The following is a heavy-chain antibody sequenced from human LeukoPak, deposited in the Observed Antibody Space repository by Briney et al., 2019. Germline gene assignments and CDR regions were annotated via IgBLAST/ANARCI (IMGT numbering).Heavy chain of an antibody. D-gene: IGHD3-9*01. V-gene: IGHV3-23*01. CDR2: ITASSTAI. CDR3: AKASTDMYYFDY. J-gene: IGHJ4*02. CDR1: GFTFNTYT. Sequence: GGSLRLSCAASGFTFNTYTMNWVRQAPGKGLEWVSSITASSTAIYSADSVKGRFTISRDNSKNTLYLQMNSLRAEDTAVYYCAKASTDMYYFDYWGQGTLVTVSS.